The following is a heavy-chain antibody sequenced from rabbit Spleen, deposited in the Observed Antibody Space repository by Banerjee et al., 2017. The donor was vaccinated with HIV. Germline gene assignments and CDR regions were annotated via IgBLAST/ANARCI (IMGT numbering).Heavy chain of an antibody. Sequence: QEQLVESGGGLVQPGTSLTLTCTASGFSLTSSYDMCWVRQAPGKGLEWVGCIYSGNDKTYYASWAKGRFTISKPSSTTVTLRMTSLTVADTATYFCTRDSGSGPYIDGYFNLWGPRDPRHRL. CDR3: TRDSGSGPYIDGYFNL. V-gene: IGHV1S45*01. D-gene: IGHD1-1*01. CDR1: GFSLTSSYD. CDR2: IYSGNDKT. J-gene: IGHJ4*01.